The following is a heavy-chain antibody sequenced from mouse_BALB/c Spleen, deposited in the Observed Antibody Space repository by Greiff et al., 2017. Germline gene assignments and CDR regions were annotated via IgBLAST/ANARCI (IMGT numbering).Heavy chain of an antibody. CDR1: GYTFTSYW. J-gene: IGHJ3*01. CDR2: INPSTGYT. Sequence: QVQLKESGAELAKPGASVKMSCKASGYTFTSYWMHWVKQRPGQGLEWIGYINPSTGYTEYNQKFKDKATLTADKSSSTAYMQLSSLTSEDSAVYYCARERGITTASFAYWGQGTLVTVSA. V-gene: IGHV1-7*01. D-gene: IGHD1-2*01. CDR3: ARERGITTASFAY.